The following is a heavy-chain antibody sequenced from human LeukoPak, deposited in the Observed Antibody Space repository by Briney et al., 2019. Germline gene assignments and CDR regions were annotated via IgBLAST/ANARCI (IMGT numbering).Heavy chain of an antibody. D-gene: IGHD6-13*01. CDR3: ARETAAAGLEYFDL. J-gene: IGHJ2*01. CDR2: IYYSGST. Sequence: PSETLSLTCTVSGGSISSYYWSWIRQPPGKGLEWIGYIYYSGSTNYNPSLKSRVTISVDTSKNQFSLKLSSVTAADTAVYYCARETAAAGLEYFDLWGRGTLVTVSS. V-gene: IGHV4-59*01. CDR1: GGSISSYY.